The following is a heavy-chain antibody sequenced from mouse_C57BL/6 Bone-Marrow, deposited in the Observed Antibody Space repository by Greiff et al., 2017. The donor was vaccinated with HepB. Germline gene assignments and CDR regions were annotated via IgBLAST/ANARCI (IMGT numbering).Heavy chain of an antibody. V-gene: IGHV5-6*02. CDR2: ISSGGSYT. Sequence: DVMLVESGGDLVKPGGSLKLSCAASGFTFSSYGMSWVRQTPDKRLEWVATISSGGSYTYYPDSVKGRFTISRDNAKNTLYLQMSSLKSEDTAMYYCASHSPSYWGQGTTLTVSS. J-gene: IGHJ2*01. CDR1: GFTFSSYG. CDR3: ASHSPSY. D-gene: IGHD6-1*01.